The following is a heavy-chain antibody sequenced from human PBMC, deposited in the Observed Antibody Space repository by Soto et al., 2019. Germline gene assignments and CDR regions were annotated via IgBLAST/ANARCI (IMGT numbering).Heavy chain of an antibody. CDR3: ARKGGSSSTNYYYYYYMDV. CDR1: GGSISSSSYY. D-gene: IGHD6-6*01. J-gene: IGHJ6*03. V-gene: IGHV4-39*01. Sequence: PSETLSLTCTVSGGSISSSSYYWGWIRQPPGKGLEWIGSIYYSGSTYYNPSLKSRVTISVDTSKNQFSLKLSSVTAADTAVYYCARKGGSSSTNYYYYYYMDVWGKGTTVTVSS. CDR2: IYYSGST.